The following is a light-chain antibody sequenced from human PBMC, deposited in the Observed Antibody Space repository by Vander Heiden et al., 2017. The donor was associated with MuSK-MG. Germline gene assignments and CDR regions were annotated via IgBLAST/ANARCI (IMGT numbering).Light chain of an antibody. V-gene: IGLV6-57*01. CDR2: EDN. J-gene: IGLJ1*01. CDR1: SGSIGSPY. CDR3: QSYEGGNYA. Sequence: NFMLIQPPSVSASPGETVTISCTPNSGSIGSPYVQWYQQRPGSSPTTVIYEDNQRPSGVPDRFSGAIDYSSNAASLTISGRRTEDEADYYGQSYEGGNYAVGSGTKVTVL.